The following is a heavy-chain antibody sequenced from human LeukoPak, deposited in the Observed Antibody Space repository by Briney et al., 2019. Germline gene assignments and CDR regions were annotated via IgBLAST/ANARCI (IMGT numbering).Heavy chain of an antibody. CDR2: IAWGDDK. J-gene: IGHJ4*02. Sequence: GSGPALVKPTQTLTLTCTFSGFSLSTSGMRVSWIRQPPGKALEWLARIAWGDDKFYSTPLKSELPISEDTSQTQSDRTLTKMDPVDTATYYCARDPGPHSSSWFDYWGQGTLVTVSS. CDR3: ARDPGPHSSSWFDY. D-gene: IGHD6-13*01. V-gene: IGHV2-70*04. CDR1: GFSLSTSGMR.